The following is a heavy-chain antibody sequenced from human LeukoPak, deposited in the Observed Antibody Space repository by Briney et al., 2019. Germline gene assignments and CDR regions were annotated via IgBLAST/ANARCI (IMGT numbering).Heavy chain of an antibody. CDR3: AGAEAAASSLDY. V-gene: IGHV3-21*01. J-gene: IGHJ4*02. D-gene: IGHD6-13*01. Sequence: GGSLRLSCAASGFTFSSYNMNWVRQAPGKGLEWVSSISSSSSYIYYADSVKGRFTISRDNAKNSLYLQMNSLRAEDTAVYYCAGAEAAASSLDYWGQGTLVTVSS. CDR2: ISSSSSYI. CDR1: GFTFSSYN.